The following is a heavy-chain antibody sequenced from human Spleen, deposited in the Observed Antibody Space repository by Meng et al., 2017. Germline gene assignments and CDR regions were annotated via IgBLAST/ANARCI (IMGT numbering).Heavy chain of an antibody. Sequence: GESLKISCAASGFTFSSYAMHWVRQAPGKGLEWVAVISYDGSNKYYADSVKGRFTISRDNSKNTLYLQMNSLRAEDTAVYYCASYCSGGSCYDRFFDYWGQGTLVTVSS. V-gene: IGHV3-30*07. CDR1: GFTFSSYA. CDR3: ASYCSGGSCYDRFFDY. J-gene: IGHJ4*02. CDR2: ISYDGSNK. D-gene: IGHD2-15*01.